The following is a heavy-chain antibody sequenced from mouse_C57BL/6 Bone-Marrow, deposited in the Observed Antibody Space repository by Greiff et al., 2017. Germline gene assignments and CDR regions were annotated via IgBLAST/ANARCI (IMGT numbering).Heavy chain of an antibody. CDR1: GYTFTSYT. CDR2: INPSSGYT. J-gene: IGHJ1*03. CDR3: ARSGGGYYAYFDV. Sequence: QVQLQQSGAELARPGASVKMSGKASGYTFTSYTMHWVKQRPGQGLEWIGYINPSSGYTKYNQKFKDKATLTADNSSSTAYMQLSSLTSEDTAVYYGARSGGGYYAYFDVWGTGTTVTVSS. V-gene: IGHV1-4*01. D-gene: IGHD2-3*01.